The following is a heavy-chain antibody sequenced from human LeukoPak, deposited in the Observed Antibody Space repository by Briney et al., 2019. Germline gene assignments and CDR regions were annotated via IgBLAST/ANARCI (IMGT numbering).Heavy chain of an antibody. CDR2: LSAYNGNT. J-gene: IGHJ3*02. V-gene: IGHV1-18*01. CDR3: ARDIRRQQWNDAFDI. Sequence: ASVKVSCKASGYTFTSYGISWVRQAPGQGLEWMGWLSAYNGNTNYAQKLQGRVTMTTDTSTSTPYMELRSLRSDDTAVYYCARDIRRQQWNDAFDIWGQGKMATVSA. D-gene: IGHD4-11*01. CDR1: GYTFTSYG.